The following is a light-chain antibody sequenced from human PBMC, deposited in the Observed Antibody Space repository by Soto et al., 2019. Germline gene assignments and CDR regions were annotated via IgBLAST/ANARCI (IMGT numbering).Light chain of an antibody. CDR3: HQRTNWTRGT. CDR2: EAS. V-gene: IGKV3-11*01. Sequence: EVVLTQSPATLTLSPGERATLSCRASQSVRNFLAWYQQKPGQAPRLLIYEASNRAAGIPARFSGSGSGTDFTLTISSLEPDDFGVYYCHQRTNWTRGTFGQGTNLEI. J-gene: IGKJ2*02. CDR1: QSVRNF.